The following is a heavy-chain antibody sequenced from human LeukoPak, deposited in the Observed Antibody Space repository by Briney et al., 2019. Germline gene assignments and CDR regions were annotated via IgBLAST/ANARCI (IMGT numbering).Heavy chain of an antibody. D-gene: IGHD1-20*01. J-gene: IGHJ4*02. V-gene: IGHV1-24*01. CDR2: FDPEDGET. CDR3: ATPLTGTTSEPRYYFDY. Sequence: ASVKVSCKVSGYTLTELSMHWVRQAPGKGLEWMGGFDPEDGETIYAQKFRGRVTMTEDTSTDTAYMELSSLRSEDTAVYYCATPLTGTTSEPRYYFDYWGQGTLVTVSS. CDR1: GYTLTELS.